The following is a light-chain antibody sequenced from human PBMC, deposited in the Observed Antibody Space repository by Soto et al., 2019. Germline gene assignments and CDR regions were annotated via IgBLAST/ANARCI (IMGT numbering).Light chain of an antibody. CDR1: QSIGSN. CDR3: QQYNNWPVYT. CDR2: DAS. Sequence: EIMMTQSPATLSVPPGERATLSCRASQSIGSNLAWYQQKPGQAPRLLIHDASTRATGIPVRFSGSGSGTEFTLTITSLQSEDVAVYYCQQYNNWPVYTFGQGTKLEIK. J-gene: IGKJ2*01. V-gene: IGKV3-15*01.